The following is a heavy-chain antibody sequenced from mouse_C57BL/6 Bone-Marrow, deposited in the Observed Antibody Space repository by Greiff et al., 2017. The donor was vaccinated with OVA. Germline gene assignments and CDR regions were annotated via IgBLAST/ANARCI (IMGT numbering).Heavy chain of an antibody. V-gene: IGHV1-42*01. CDR3: ARSPTGSWFAY. CDR1: GYSFTGYY. Sequence: VQLQQSGPELVKPGASVKISCKASGYSFTGYYMNWVKQSPEKSLEWIGEINPSTGGTTYNQKFKAKATLTVDKSSSTAYMQLKSLTSEDSAVYYCARSPTGSWFAYWGQGTLVTVSA. CDR2: INPSTGGT. J-gene: IGHJ3*01. D-gene: IGHD4-1*02.